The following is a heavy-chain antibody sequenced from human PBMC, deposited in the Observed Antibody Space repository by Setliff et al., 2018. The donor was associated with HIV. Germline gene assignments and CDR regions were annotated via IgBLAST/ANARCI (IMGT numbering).Heavy chain of an antibody. V-gene: IGHV4-61*02. CDR3: ARVAFYGPGSHDYFDH. CDR2: IYTSGST. J-gene: IGHJ4*01. CDR1: GVSINTGSFY. D-gene: IGHD3-10*01. Sequence: PSETLSLTCTVSGVSINTGSFYWNWIRQPAGKGLEWIGRIYTSGSTSYTPSLKSRVSISVDTSKNQFSLKLNSVTATDTAMYYCARVAFYGPGSHDYFDHWGHGTLVTV.